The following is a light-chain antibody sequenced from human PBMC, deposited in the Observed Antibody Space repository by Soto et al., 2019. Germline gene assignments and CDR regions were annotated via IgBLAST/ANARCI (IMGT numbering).Light chain of an antibody. CDR1: QSVSSD. CDR2: AVS. Sequence: EIVMTQSPAALSVSPGERVTLSCRASQSVSSDLAWYQQKVGQAPRLLMYAVSTRATGIPGRFSGSGSGTDFTLTISRLEPEDFAVYYCQQHGTSPITFGQGTRLEIK. V-gene: IGKV3-15*01. CDR3: QQHGTSPIT. J-gene: IGKJ5*01.